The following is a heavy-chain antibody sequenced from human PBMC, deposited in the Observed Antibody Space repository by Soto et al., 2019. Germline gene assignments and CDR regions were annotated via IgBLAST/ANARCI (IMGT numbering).Heavy chain of an antibody. CDR3: ARGEQYSARSLDY. CDR1: GDSVSSNSAG. D-gene: IGHD1-26*01. J-gene: IGHJ4*01. Sequence: QVQLQQSGPGLVKPSQTLSLTCAITGDSVSSNSAGWSWVRQSPSRGLEWLGRTYYRSKWYYEYAVSVRGRITINPDTSKNQYSLQLNSVTPEDTAVYFCARGEQYSARSLDYWGQGTLVTVSS. CDR2: TYYRSKWYY. V-gene: IGHV6-1*01.